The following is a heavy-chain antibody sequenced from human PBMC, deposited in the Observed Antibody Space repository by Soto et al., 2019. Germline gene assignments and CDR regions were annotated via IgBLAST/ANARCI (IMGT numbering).Heavy chain of an antibody. D-gene: IGHD3-22*01. CDR2: IYHSGST. Sequence: QVQLQESGPGLVKPSGTLSLTCAVSGGSISSSNWWSWVRQPPGKGLEWIGEIYHSGSTNYNPSLKRRVTISVDKSKNQFSLKLSSVTAADTAVYYCARRMPGAYYYDSSGYCFDYWGQGTLVTVSS. CDR1: GGSISSSNW. V-gene: IGHV4-4*02. CDR3: ARRMPGAYYYDSSGYCFDY. J-gene: IGHJ4*02.